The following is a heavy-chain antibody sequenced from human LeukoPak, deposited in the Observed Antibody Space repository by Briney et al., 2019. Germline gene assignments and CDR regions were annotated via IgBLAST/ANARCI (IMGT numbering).Heavy chain of an antibody. D-gene: IGHD3-3*01. CDR3: ARDGYDFWSGYPFDY. V-gene: IGHV4-34*01. Sequence: PSETLSLTCVVYGGSFSGYYWSWIRQPPGKGLEWIGEINHSGSTNYNPSLKSRVTISVDTSKNQFSLKLSSVTAADTAVYYCARDGYDFWSGYPFDYWGQGTLVTVSS. CDR1: GGSFSGYY. J-gene: IGHJ4*02. CDR2: INHSGST.